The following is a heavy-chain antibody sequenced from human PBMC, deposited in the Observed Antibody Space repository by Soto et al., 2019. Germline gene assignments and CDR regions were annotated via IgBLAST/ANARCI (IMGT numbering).Heavy chain of an antibody. CDR3: VRDQLILPADDFYYGVDV. Sequence: EVQLVESGGGSVQPGESLRLSCVASGFTFSMYWMSWVRQGPGKGLEWVARIKQDGGEKYYVDSVKGRFTVSRDNAKNSVYLQLHSLSADDADTYYCVRDQLILPADDFYYGVDVWGQGTTVTVSS. CDR2: IKQDGGEK. CDR1: GFTFSMYW. V-gene: IGHV3-7*03. J-gene: IGHJ6*02.